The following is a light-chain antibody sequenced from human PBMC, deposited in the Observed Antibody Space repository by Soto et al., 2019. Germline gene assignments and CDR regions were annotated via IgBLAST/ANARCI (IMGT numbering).Light chain of an antibody. CDR2: EVY. Sequence: QSALTQPASVSGSPGQSITISCTGTSNDFGDYNAVSWYQQYPGKVPTVMIYEVYKRPSGVSLRFSGSKSGNTASLTISGLQAEDEADYYCCSFAGGTLVFGGGTKPTLL. V-gene: IGLV2-23*02. CDR3: CSFAGGTLV. J-gene: IGLJ2*01. CDR1: SNDFGDYNA.